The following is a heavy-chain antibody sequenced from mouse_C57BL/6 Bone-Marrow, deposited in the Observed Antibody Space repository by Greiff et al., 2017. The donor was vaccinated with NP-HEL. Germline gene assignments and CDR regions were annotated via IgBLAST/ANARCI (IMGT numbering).Heavy chain of an antibody. J-gene: IGHJ3*01. CDR3: ARKEGY. CDR1: GFTFSDYY. CDR2: ISNGGGST. V-gene: IGHV5-12*01. D-gene: IGHD3-3*01. Sequence: EVQRVESGGGLVQPGGSLKLSCAASGFTFSDYYMYWVRQTPEKRLEWVAYISNGGGSTYYPDTVKGRFTISRDNAKNTLYLQMSRLKSEDTAMYYCARKEGYWGQGTLVTVSA.